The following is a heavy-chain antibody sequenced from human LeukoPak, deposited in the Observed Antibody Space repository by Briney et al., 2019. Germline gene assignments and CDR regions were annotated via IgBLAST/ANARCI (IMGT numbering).Heavy chain of an antibody. CDR2: IYYSGST. D-gene: IGHD2-2*02. CDR3: ARILVVPAAIRDYYYYMDV. V-gene: IGHV4-31*03. J-gene: IGHJ6*03. CDR1: GGSISSGGYY. Sequence: SETLSLTRTVSGGSISSGGYYWSWIRQHPGKGLEWIGYIYYSGSTYYNPSLKSRVTILVDTSKNQFSLKLSSVTAADTAVYYCARILVVPAAIRDYYYYMDVWGKGTTVTVSS.